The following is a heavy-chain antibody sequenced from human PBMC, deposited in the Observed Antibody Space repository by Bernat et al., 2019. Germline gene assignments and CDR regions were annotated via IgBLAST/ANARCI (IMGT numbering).Heavy chain of an antibody. D-gene: IGHD2-21*01. Sequence: QVQLVESGGGLVKPGGSLRLSCAASGFTFSNAWMSWVRQAPGKGLEWVSYISTSSSIQYADSVKGRFTISRDNAKNSLYLQMNSLRDEDTAVYYCARHHTSCGGDCYVFDIWGQGTMVTVSS. V-gene: IGHV3-11*06. J-gene: IGHJ3*02. CDR3: ARHHTSCGGDCYVFDI. CDR1: GFTFSNAW. CDR2: ISTSSSI.